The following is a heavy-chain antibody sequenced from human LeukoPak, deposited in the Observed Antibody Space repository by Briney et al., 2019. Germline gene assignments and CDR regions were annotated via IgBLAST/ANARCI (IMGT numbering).Heavy chain of an antibody. D-gene: IGHD3/OR15-3a*01. J-gene: IGHJ6*02. CDR2: ISGSGGST. CDR3: AKKGFWTLAHYGMDV. V-gene: IGHV3-23*01. Sequence: PGGSLRLSCAASGFTFSSYVMNWARQAPGKGLEWVSGISGSGGSTYYADSVKGRSTISRDNSKNTLYLQMNSLRVEDTAVYYCAKKGFWTLAHYGMDVWGQGTTVTVSS. CDR1: GFTFSSYV.